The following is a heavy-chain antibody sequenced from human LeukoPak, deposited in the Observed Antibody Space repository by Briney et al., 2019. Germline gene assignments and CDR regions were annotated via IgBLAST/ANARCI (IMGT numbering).Heavy chain of an antibody. CDR3: TRDGYDFWSGYYTPGY. Sequence: PGRSLRLSCTASGFTFGDYAMSWVRQAPGKGLEWVGFIRSKAYGGTTEYAASVKGRFTISRDDFKSIAYLQMNSLKTEDTAVYYCTRDGYDFWSGYYTPGYWGQGTLVTVSS. J-gene: IGHJ4*02. CDR2: IRSKAYGGTT. V-gene: IGHV3-49*04. D-gene: IGHD3-3*01. CDR1: GFTFGDYA.